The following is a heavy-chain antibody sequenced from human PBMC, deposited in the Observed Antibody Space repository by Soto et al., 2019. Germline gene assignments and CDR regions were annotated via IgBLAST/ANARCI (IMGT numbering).Heavy chain of an antibody. V-gene: IGHV4-34*01. CDR2: INHSGST. CDR1: GGSFSGYY. Sequence: KTSETLSLTCAVYGGSFSGYYWSWIRQPPGKGLEWIGEINHSGSTNYNPSLKSRVTISVDTSKNQFSLKLSSVTAADTAVYYCARGTGYCSSTSCYSLWFDPWGQGTLVTVSS. J-gene: IGHJ5*02. D-gene: IGHD2-2*01. CDR3: ARGTGYCSSTSCYSLWFDP.